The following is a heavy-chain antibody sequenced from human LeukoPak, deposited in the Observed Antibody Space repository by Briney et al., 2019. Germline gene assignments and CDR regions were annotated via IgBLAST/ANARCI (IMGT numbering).Heavy chain of an antibody. CDR2: INPNSRGT. Sequence: GASVKVSCKASGYSFTDYYMHWVRQAPGQGLEWIGWINPNSRGTNYAQKFQGRVTMTRDTSISTAYMEVSRLRSDDTAVYYCARGAVAEQSEYFQYWGQGTLVTVSS. J-gene: IGHJ1*01. D-gene: IGHD6-19*01. V-gene: IGHV1-2*02. CDR1: GYSFTDYY. CDR3: ARGAVAEQSEYFQY.